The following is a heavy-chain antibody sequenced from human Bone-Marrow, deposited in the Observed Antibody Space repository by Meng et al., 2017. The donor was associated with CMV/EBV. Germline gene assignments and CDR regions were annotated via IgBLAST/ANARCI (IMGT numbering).Heavy chain of an antibody. CDR1: GGSISSF. Sequence: LSLTCAVSGGSISSFWTGFRQQTGKRLEWMGTIEYDVNTIYNPSLKSRVTMSVDTSKIQFSLKLRSVNAADTAVYYWTRRRKQGGFDPWGQGTLVTVSS. V-gene: IGHV4-39*01. CDR3: TRRRKQGGFDP. J-gene: IGHJ5*02. CDR2: IEYDVNT.